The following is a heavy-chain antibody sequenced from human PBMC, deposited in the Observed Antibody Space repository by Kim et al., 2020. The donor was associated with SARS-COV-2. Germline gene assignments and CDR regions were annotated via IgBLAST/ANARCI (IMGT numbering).Heavy chain of an antibody. D-gene: IGHD5-12*01. J-gene: IGHJ4*02. V-gene: IGHV3-7*01. Sequence: GGSLRLSCAASGFTFSSYWMSWVRQAPGKGLEWVANIKQDGSEKYYVDSVKGRFTISRDNAKNSLYLQMNSLRAEDTAVYYCARGEYSGYDLHFDYWGQGTLVTVSS. CDR1: GFTFSSYW. CDR2: IKQDGSEK. CDR3: ARGEYSGYDLHFDY.